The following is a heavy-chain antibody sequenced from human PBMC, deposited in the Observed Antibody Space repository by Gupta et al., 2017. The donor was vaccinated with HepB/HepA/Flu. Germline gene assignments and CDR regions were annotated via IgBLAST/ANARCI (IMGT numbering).Heavy chain of an antibody. V-gene: IGHV1-69*01. J-gene: IGHJ6*03. CDR2: IIPIFGTA. CDR3: ARPVGLTGDDYYMDV. Sequence: QVQLVQSGAEVKKPGSSVKVSCRASGGPFRSYAISWVRQAPGQGLEWMGGIIPIFGTANYAQKFQGRVTITADESTSTAYMELSSLRSEDTAVYYCARPVGLTGDDYYMDVWGKGTTVTVSS. D-gene: IGHD7-27*01. CDR1: GGPFRSYA.